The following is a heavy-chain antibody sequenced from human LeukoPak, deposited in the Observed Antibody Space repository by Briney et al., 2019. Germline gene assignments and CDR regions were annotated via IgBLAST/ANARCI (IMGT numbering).Heavy chain of an antibody. Sequence: ASVKVSCKASGYTFTTYYMHWVRQAPGQGLERMGIIDPSGGSTSYAQKFQGRVTMTRDTSTSTVYMELSGLRSEDTAVYYCARGTTRYKFDYWGQGTLVTVSS. CDR3: ARGTTRYKFDY. J-gene: IGHJ4*02. CDR2: IDPSGGST. D-gene: IGHD5-18*01. V-gene: IGHV1-46*01. CDR1: GYTFTTYY.